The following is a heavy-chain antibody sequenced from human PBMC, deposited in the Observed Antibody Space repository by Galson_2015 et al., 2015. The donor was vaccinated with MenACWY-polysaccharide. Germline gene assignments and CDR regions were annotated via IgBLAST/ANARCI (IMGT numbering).Heavy chain of an antibody. J-gene: IGHJ3*01. Sequence: SLRLSCAASGFTFSNYNMNWVRQAPGKGLEWVSYIISSSASIYYADSVKGRFTISRDNAKNSLYLQMNSLRDEDTSVYYCARYGTHSKYWPEAFGNWGQGTMVTVSS. V-gene: IGHV3-48*02. CDR2: IISSSASI. CDR1: GFTFSNYN. CDR3: ARYGTHSKYWPEAFGN. D-gene: IGHD2-8*02.